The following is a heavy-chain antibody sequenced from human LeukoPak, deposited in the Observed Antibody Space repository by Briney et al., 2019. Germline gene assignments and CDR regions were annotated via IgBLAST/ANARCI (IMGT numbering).Heavy chain of an antibody. CDR1: GYTFTGYF. D-gene: IGHD6-6*01. J-gene: IGHJ4*02. CDR2: INPNSGGT. Sequence: ASVKVSCKASGYTFTGYFMHWVRQAPGQGLEWMGWINPNSGGTNYAQKFQGWVTMTRDTSITTAYMELSRLRSDDTAVYYCARGEGVYSSSSGEFDYWGQGTLVTVSS. CDR3: ARGEGVYSSSSGEFDY. V-gene: IGHV1-2*04.